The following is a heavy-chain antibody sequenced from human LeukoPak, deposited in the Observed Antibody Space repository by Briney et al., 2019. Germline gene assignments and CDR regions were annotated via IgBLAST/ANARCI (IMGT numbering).Heavy chain of an antibody. CDR1: GFTVSSNY. J-gene: IGHJ2*01. CDR3: AKDRLYGGATLWYFDL. D-gene: IGHD3-16*01. CDR2: ISGSGGST. Sequence: PGGSLRLSCAASGFTVSSNYMSWVRQAPGKGLEWVSAISGSGGSTYYADSVKGRFTISRDNSKNTLYLQMNSLRAEDTAVYYCAKDRLYGGATLWYFDLWGRGTLVTVSS. V-gene: IGHV3-23*01.